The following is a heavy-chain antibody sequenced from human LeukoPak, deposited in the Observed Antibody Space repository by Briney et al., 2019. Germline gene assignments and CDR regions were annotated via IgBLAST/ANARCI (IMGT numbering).Heavy chain of an antibody. D-gene: IGHD3-9*01. V-gene: IGHV4-59*01. CDR1: GGSMSSYY. CDR3: ARGLTIYDILTAYYTFPYFDY. CDR2: IYYSGST. Sequence: PSETLSLTCSVSGGSMSSYYWSWIRQPPGKGLEWIGYIYYSGSTNYNPSLKSRATISVDTSKNQFSLNLSSVTAADTAVYYCARGLTIYDILTAYYTFPYFDYWGQGTLVTVSS. J-gene: IGHJ4*02.